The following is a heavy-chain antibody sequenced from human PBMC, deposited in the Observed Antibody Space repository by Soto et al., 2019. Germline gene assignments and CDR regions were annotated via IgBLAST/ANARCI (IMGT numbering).Heavy chain of an antibody. J-gene: IGHJ4*02. V-gene: IGHV1-69*02. D-gene: IGHD3-16*02. CDR1: GGTFSSYT. Sequence: QVQLVQSGAEVKKPGSSVKVSCKASGGTFSSYTISWVRQAPGQGLEWMGRIIPILGIANYAQKFQGRVTITADKSTSTAYMELSSLRSKDTAVYYCASLHLGELSLNYFDYWGQGTLVTVYS. CDR3: ASLHLGELSLNYFDY. CDR2: IIPILGIA.